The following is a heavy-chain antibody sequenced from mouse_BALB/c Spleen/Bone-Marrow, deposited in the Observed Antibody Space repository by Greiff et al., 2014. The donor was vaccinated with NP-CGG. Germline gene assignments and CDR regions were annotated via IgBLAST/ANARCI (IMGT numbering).Heavy chain of an antibody. Sequence: VQLQQSGAELMKPGASVKISCKATGYTFSTHWIEWVKQRPGHGLGWIGEILPGSGTTNYNEKFKGKATFTADTSSNTAYMQLSSLTSEDSAVYYCARLITTGGFAYWGQGTLVTVSA. D-gene: IGHD2-4*01. V-gene: IGHV1-9*01. CDR2: ILPGSGTT. CDR1: GYTFSTHW. CDR3: ARLITTGGFAY. J-gene: IGHJ3*01.